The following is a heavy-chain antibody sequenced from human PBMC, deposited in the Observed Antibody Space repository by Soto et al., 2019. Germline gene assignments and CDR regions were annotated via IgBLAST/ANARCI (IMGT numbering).Heavy chain of an antibody. CDR3: ARLGFYYQSLDP. J-gene: IGHJ5*02. V-gene: IGHV4-59*08. CDR1: GGSFSGYY. CDR2: IYYGGTT. Sequence: SETLSRACGVYGGSFSGYYWSWVRQPPGKGLEWIGYIYYGGTTRYNPSLESRVTVSLETSKSQFSLTLSSVTASDTAVYYCARLGFYYQSLDPWGHGTLVTVSS. D-gene: IGHD2-2*01.